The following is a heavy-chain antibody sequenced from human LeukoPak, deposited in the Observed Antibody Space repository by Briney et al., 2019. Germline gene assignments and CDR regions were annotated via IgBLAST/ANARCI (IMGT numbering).Heavy chain of an antibody. CDR3: AKDRIGWTQPNFDY. V-gene: IGHV3-23*01. Sequence: PGGSLRLSCAASGFTFSRHSINWVRQAPGKGLEWVSTTTGSTAATYHADSVKGRFTISRDNSKNTLYLQMNSLRAEDTAVYYCAKDRIGWTQPNFDYWGQGTLVTVSS. D-gene: IGHD2-2*03. CDR2: TTGSTAAT. CDR1: GFTFSRHS. J-gene: IGHJ4*02.